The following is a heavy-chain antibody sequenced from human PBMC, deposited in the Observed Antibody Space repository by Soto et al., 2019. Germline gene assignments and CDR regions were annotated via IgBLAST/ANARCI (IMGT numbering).Heavy chain of an antibody. CDR1: GFTFSDYW. CDR3: ARFYYDSSGYLPSPYYYYYGMDV. V-gene: IGHV3-74*01. CDR2: INSDGSST. Sequence: GGSLRLSCAGSGFTFSDYWMHWVRQGPGKGLVWVSRINSDGSSTSYADSVKGRFTISRDSAKNTLYLQMNSLRAEDTAVYYCARFYYDSSGYLPSPYYYYYGMDVWGQGTTVTVSS. J-gene: IGHJ6*02. D-gene: IGHD3-22*01.